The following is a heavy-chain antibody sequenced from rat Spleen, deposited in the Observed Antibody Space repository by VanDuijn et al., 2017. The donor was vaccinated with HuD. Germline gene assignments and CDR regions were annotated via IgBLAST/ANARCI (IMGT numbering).Heavy chain of an antibody. V-gene: IGHV5-17*01. D-gene: IGHD1-7*01. CDR3: TRHNLRYYGYSYFDY. J-gene: IGHJ2*01. CDR2: IVFDGSGT. Sequence: EVQLVESGGGLEQPGRSLTLSCAASGFNFSDNAMSWVRQAPKQGLEWVATIVFDGSGTYYRDSVQGRFTISRDNAKSTLLLQMDSLRSEDTATYYCTRHNLRYYGYSYFDYWGQGVMVTVSS. CDR1: GFNFSDNA.